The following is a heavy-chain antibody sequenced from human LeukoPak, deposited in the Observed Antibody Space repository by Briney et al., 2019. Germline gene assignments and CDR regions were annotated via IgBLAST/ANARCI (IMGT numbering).Heavy chain of an antibody. CDR3: TRDPGYSDT. V-gene: IGHV3-11*01. D-gene: IGHD1-1*01. CDR1: GLTLSDYH. Sequence: GGSLRLSCTSSGLTLSDYHINWLRQGPGKGLEWIAYITGSGSSVYYADSVKGRFTVSRDTAKNSVFLQMDSLKVDDSAVYFCTRDPGYSDTWGQGTLVTVSA. CDR2: ITGSGSSV. J-gene: IGHJ5*02.